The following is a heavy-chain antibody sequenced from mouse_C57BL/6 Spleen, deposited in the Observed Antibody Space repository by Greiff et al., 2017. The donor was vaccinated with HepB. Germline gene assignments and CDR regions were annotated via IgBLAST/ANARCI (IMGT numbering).Heavy chain of an antibody. J-gene: IGHJ1*03. CDR1: GFSFTSYG. V-gene: IGHV2-9*01. CDR2: IWGGGST. CDR3: AKHGNYWYFDV. Sequence: VKLMQSGPGLVAPSQCLSISCTVSGFSFTSYGVDWVRQPPGKGLEWLGVIWGGGSTNYNSALMSRLSISKDNSKTQVYLKMNRLQTDDTAMYYCAKHGNYWYFDVWGTGTTVTVSS. D-gene: IGHD2-1*01.